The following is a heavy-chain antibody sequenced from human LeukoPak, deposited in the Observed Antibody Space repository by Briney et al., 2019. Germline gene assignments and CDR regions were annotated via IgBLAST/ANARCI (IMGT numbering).Heavy chain of an antibody. J-gene: IGHJ4*02. V-gene: IGHV5-51*01. Sequence: GESLKISCKGSGYSFTSYWIGWVRQMPGKGLEWMGIINPGDSDTRYSPSFQGQVTISAVTSISTAYLQWSSLKASDKVMYYCARQTCSGGRCYFDYWGQGTLVTVSS. CDR3: ARQTCSGGRCYFDY. CDR2: INPGDSDT. D-gene: IGHD2-15*01. CDR1: GYSFTSYW.